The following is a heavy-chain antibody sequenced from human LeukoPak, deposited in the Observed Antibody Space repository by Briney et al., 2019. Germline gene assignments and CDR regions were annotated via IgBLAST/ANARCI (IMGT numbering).Heavy chain of an antibody. Sequence: ASVKLSCKASGYTFTSYDINWVRQATGQGLEWMGWMNPNSGDTGYAQKFQGRVTISRNTSISTAYMEVSSLRSEDTAVYYCATYYYDSSGYYRAIWVFDYWGQGTLVTVSS. CDR3: ATYYYDSSGYYRAIWVFDY. V-gene: IGHV1-8*03. CDR2: MNPNSGDT. J-gene: IGHJ4*02. D-gene: IGHD3-22*01. CDR1: GYTFTSYD.